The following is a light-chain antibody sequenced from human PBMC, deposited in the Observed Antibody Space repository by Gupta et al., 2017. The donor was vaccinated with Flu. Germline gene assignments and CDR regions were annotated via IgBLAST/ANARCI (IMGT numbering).Light chain of an antibody. CDR3: QQYKTYPLT. CDR2: AAS. CDR1: QDIRNL. Sequence: PSSLSASVGDRVTITCRASQDIRNLVIWFQQKPGKAPKSLIYAASNLQSGVPAKFNGSGSGTDFTLTINDLHPEDFATYFCQQYKTYPLTFGGGTRVEI. J-gene: IGKJ4*01. V-gene: IGKV1-16*02.